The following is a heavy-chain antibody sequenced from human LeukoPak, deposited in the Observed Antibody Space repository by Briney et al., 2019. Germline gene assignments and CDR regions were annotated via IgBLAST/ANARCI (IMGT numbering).Heavy chain of an antibody. CDR3: AKAYCGGDCSPWYFDY. CDR2: ISWNSGSI. V-gene: IGHV3-9*01. J-gene: IGHJ4*02. D-gene: IGHD2-21*02. CDR1: GFTFDDYA. Sequence: GGSLRLSCAASGFTFDDYAMHWVRQAPGKGLEWVSGISWNSGSIGYADPVKGRFTISRDNAKNSLYLQMNSLRAEDTALYYCAKAYCGGDCSPWYFDYWGQGTLVTVSS.